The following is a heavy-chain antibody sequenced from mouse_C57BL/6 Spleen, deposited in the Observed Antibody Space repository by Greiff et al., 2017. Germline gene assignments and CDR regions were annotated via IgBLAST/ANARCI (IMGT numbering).Heavy chain of an antibody. Sequence: EVQRVESEGGLVQPGTSMKLSCTASGFTFSDYYMAWVRQVPEKGLEWVANINYDGSSTYYLDSLKSRFIISRDNATNILYLHISRLTSDATASYYCARELSSDLYYAMDYWGQGTSVTVSS. CDR1: GFTFSDYY. CDR2: INYDGSST. J-gene: IGHJ4*01. CDR3: ARELSSDLYYAMDY. D-gene: IGHD1-1*01. V-gene: IGHV5-16*01.